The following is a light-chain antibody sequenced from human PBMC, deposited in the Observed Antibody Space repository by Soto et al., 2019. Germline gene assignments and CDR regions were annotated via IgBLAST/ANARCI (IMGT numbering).Light chain of an antibody. CDR3: LLSYSGALVV. Sequence: QAVVTQEASLTVSPGGTVTLTCGSSTGPVTTAHYPFWFQQKPGQAPRTLIYDTTSKHSWTPARFSGSLLGDKAALTLSNAQPEDEADYYCLLSYSGALVVFGGGPKLTVL. CDR1: TGPVTTAHY. CDR2: DTT. J-gene: IGLJ2*01. V-gene: IGLV7-46*01.